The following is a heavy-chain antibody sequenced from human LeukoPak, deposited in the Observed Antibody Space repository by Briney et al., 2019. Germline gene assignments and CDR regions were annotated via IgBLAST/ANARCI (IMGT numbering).Heavy chain of an antibody. D-gene: IGHD2-2*01. V-gene: IGHV4-59*01. CDR3: ARTIVVRPGCYFDY. J-gene: IGHJ4*02. CDR2: IYYSGST. CDR1: GGSISSYY. Sequence: PSETLSPTCTVSGGSISSYYWSWIRQPPGKGLEWIGYIYYSGSTNYNPSLKSRVTISVDTSKNQFSLKLSSVTAADTAVYYCARTIVVRPGCYFDYWGQGTLVTVSS.